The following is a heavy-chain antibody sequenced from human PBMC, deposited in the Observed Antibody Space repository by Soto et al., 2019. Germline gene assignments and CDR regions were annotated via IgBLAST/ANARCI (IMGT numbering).Heavy chain of an antibody. CDR2: IYYSGST. J-gene: IGHJ5*02. CDR3: ASSGWFDP. Sequence: QLQLQESGPGLVKPSETLSLTCTVSGGSISSSTYYWRWIRQPPGKGLEGIGTIYYSGSTYYNPSLKSRVTISVDTSKNQFSLKLSSVTAADTAVYYCASSGWFDPWGQGTLVTVSS. CDR1: GGSISSSTYY. V-gene: IGHV4-39*01.